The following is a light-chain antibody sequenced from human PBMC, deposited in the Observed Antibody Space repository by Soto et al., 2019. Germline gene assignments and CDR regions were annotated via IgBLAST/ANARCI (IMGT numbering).Light chain of an antibody. J-gene: IGLJ2*01. V-gene: IGLV2-14*01. Sequence: QSALTQPASVSGSPVQSITISCTGTSGDVGGYNYVTWYQQHPGKAPKLMIYEVSHRPSGVSNRFSGSKSGNTASLTLSGLHAEDEADYYCSSYTSSSTYVVFGGRTKVTVL. CDR2: EVS. CDR3: SSYTSSSTYVV. CDR1: SGDVGGYNY.